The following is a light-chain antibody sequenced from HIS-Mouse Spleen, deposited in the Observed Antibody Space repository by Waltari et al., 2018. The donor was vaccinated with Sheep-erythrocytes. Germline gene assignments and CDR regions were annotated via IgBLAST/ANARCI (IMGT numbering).Light chain of an antibody. Sequence: DIVMTQSPDSLAVSLGERATINCKSSQSVLYSSNTKNYVAWYQQKPAQPRKLLIYWASTRESGVHDRFSCSGCGTDFTLTISSLQTEDVAVYSCQQYYSTPLTFGGGTKVEIK. J-gene: IGKJ4*01. CDR1: QSVLYSSNTKNY. CDR2: WAS. V-gene: IGKV4-1*01. CDR3: QQYYSTPLT.